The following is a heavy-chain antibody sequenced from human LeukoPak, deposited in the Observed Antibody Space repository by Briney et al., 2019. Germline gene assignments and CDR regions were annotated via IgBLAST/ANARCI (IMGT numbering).Heavy chain of an antibody. Sequence: GASLRLSCAASGFTFSSYAMSWVRQAPGKGLEWVAVISDNGGSTYYADSVKGRFTISRDNSKNTLYLQMNSLTAEDTAVYYCVREIGWFDPWGQGTLVTVSS. CDR1: GFTFSSYA. CDR3: VREIGWFDP. J-gene: IGHJ5*02. CDR2: ISDNGGST. V-gene: IGHV3-23*01.